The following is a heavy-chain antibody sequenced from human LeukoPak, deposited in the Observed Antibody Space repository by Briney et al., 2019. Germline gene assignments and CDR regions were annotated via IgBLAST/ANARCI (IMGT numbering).Heavy chain of an antibody. J-gene: IGHJ3*02. CDR3: ARFARYSGSYYSRGAFDI. CDR2: INPNSGGT. D-gene: IGHD1-26*01. V-gene: IGHV1-2*02. CDR1: GYTFTGYY. Sequence: ASVKVSCKASGYTFTGYYMHWVRQAPGQGLEWMGWINPNSGGTNYAQKFQGRVTMTRDTSISTAYMELSRLRSDDTAVYYCARFARYSGSYYSRGAFDIWGQGTMVTASS.